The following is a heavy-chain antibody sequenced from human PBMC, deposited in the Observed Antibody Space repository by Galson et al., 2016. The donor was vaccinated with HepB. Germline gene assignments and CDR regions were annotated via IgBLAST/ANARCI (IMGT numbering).Heavy chain of an antibody. D-gene: IGHD6-19*01. CDR2: ILPFLDTA. Sequence: SVKVSCKASGGTFSNYGINWVRQAPGQGLEWMGGILPFLDTADYAQKFQGRVTITVDASTSTASMELSSLRSDDTAVYYCARDHGSGWLNAFNVWGQGTLVTVSS. CDR3: ARDHGSGWLNAFNV. V-gene: IGHV1-69*13. CDR1: GGTFSNYG. J-gene: IGHJ3*01.